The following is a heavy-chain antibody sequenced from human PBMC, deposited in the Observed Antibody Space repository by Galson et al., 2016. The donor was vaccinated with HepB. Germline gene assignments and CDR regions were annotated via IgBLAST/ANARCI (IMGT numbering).Heavy chain of an antibody. CDR3: AQGKPQIWTNGVCFLRGCSDY. V-gene: IGHV1-8*01. D-gene: IGHD2-8*01. Sequence: SVKVSCKASGYTFTTYDINWVRQAPGQGLEWMGWMNPTSGDAGYAPTVKGRVTMTSNTSISTAYMELTSLRSNDTAVYYCAQGKPQIWTNGVCFLRGCSDYWGQGTLVIVSS. J-gene: IGHJ4*02. CDR1: GYTFTTYD. CDR2: MNPTSGDA.